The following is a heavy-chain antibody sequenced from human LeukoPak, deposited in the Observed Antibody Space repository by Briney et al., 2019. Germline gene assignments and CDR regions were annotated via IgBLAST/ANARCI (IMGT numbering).Heavy chain of an antibody. Sequence: ASVKVSCKASGYTFTSYGISWVRQAPGQGLEWMGWISAYNGNTNYAQKLQGRVTMTTDTSTSTAYMELRSLRSDDTAVYYCARDRTGYDKYYFDYWGQGTLVTVSS. CDR2: ISAYNGNT. J-gene: IGHJ4*02. V-gene: IGHV1-18*01. CDR3: ARDRTGYDKYYFDY. D-gene: IGHD5-12*01. CDR1: GYTFTSYG.